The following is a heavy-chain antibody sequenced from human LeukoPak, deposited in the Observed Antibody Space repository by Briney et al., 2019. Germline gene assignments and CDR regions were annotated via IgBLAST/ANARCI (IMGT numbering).Heavy chain of an antibody. Sequence: SETLSLTCTVSDDSISSSRYYWGWIRQPPGKGLEWIGSIYYSGSTYYNPSLKSRVTISVDTSENQFSLKLSSVTAADTAVYYCARQALRFVGEFSDYWGQGTLVTVSS. CDR2: IYYSGST. D-gene: IGHD3-10*01. V-gene: IGHV4-39*01. J-gene: IGHJ4*02. CDR3: ARQALRFVGEFSDY. CDR1: DDSISSSRYY.